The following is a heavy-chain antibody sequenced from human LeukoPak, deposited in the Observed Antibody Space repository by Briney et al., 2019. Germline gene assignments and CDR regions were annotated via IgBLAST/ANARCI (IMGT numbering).Heavy chain of an antibody. D-gene: IGHD3-22*01. CDR1: HLTFSKYI. CDR2: IWYGGDYK. CDR3: ARGAYYYDSSDARDL. V-gene: IGHV3-33*01. J-gene: IGHJ4*03. Sequence: PGGSLRLSCAASHLTFSKYIMHWVRQAPGKGLEWVAAIWYGGDYKYFGQSVKGLFTISRDNSKNTLYLQMDSLRVEDTAVYYCARGAYYYDSSDARDLGGQGTLVTVSS.